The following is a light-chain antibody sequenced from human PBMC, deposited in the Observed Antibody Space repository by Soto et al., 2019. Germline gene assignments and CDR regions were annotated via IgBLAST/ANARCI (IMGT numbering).Light chain of an antibody. Sequence: EIVLTQSPATLSLSPGERATLSCRASQSVTNRYLAWYQQKPGQAPRLLFFGASIRDTGIPDRFSGSGSGTDFTLTTNRLEPEDSAVYYCHQYGSSPGTFGPGTKV. J-gene: IGKJ1*01. V-gene: IGKV3-20*01. CDR2: GAS. CDR3: HQYGSSPGT. CDR1: QSVTNRY.